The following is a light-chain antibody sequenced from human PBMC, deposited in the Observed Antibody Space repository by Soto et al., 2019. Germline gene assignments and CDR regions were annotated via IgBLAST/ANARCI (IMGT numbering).Light chain of an antibody. J-gene: IGKJ3*01. Sequence: DIQMTQSPSSLSASVGDRVTITCRASQRISTYLNWYQQKPGKAPKLLIYGASSLQSGVPSRFSGSGSGTDFTLTISSLQPVDFATYYCQQSYSTPSTFGPGTKVDIK. CDR3: QQSYSTPST. CDR2: GAS. V-gene: IGKV1-39*01. CDR1: QRISTY.